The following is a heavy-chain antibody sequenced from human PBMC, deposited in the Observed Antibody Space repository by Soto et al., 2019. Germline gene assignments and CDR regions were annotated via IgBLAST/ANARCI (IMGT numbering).Heavy chain of an antibody. J-gene: IGHJ4*02. CDR1: GFTFSSYA. CDR2: ISGSGGST. Sequence: EVQLLESGGGLVQPGGSLRLSCAASGFTFSSYAMSWVRQAPGKGLEWVSAISGSGGSTYYADSVKGRFTISRDNSKNTLYLQMNSLRAEDTAVYYCAKDLAIARDYGGNSAPPHFDYWGQGTLVTVSS. V-gene: IGHV3-23*01. CDR3: AKDLAIARDYGGNSAPPHFDY. D-gene: IGHD4-17*01.